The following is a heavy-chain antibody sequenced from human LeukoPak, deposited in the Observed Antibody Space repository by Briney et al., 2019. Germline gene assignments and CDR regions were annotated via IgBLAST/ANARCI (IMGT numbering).Heavy chain of an antibody. J-gene: IGHJ4*02. D-gene: IGHD6-19*01. Sequence: GGSLRLSCAASGFTFGSYGMSWVRQAPGKGLEWVSAISGSGGSTYYADSVKGRFTISRDNSKNTLYLQMNSLRAEDTAVYYCAKGGTSSGSYYFDYWGQGTLVTVSS. CDR1: GFTFGSYG. CDR2: ISGSGGST. CDR3: AKGGTSSGSYYFDY. V-gene: IGHV3-23*01.